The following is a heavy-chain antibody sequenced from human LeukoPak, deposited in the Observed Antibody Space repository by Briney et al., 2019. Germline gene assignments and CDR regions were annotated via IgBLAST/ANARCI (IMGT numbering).Heavy chain of an antibody. CDR3: AKNGKYQLLGSWCDS. J-gene: IGHJ5*01. CDR2: ISGSAATT. V-gene: IGHV3-23*01. Sequence: PGGSLRLSCAASGFTFARYSMNWVRQAPGKGLEWVSAISGSAATTYYADSVKGRFTISRDNSKNTLYVQMDSLRGDDTAVYYCAKNGKYQLLGSWCDSWGQGTLVTVSS. CDR1: GFTFARYS. D-gene: IGHD2-2*01.